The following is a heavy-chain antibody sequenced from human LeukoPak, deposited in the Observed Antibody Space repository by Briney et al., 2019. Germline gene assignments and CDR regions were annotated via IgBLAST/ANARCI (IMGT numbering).Heavy chain of an antibody. CDR1: GFTFRSYA. V-gene: IGHV3-30-3*01. J-gene: IGHJ4*02. CDR3: ARDKSRSNYYDSSGYSYPPYFDY. Sequence: GGSLRLSCAASGFTFRSYAMHWVREAPGKGLEWVAVISYDGSNKYYADSVKGRFTISRDNSKNTLYLQMNSLRAEDTAVYYCARDKSRSNYYDSSGYSYPPYFDYWGQATLVTVSS. D-gene: IGHD3-22*01. CDR2: ISYDGSNK.